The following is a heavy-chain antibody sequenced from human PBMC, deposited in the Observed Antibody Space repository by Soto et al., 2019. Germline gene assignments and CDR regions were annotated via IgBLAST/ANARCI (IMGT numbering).Heavy chain of an antibody. CDR2: IYWDDDK. Sequence: ITLKESGPTLVKPTQTLTLTCTFSGFSLSTSGVGVGWIRQPPGKALEWLALIYWDDDKRYSPSLKSRLTITKDTSKNQLVLTMTNMDPVDTATYYCAHRTDYQQLVSYWGHVSLVTVSS. CDR3: AHRTDYQQLVSY. J-gene: IGHJ4*01. V-gene: IGHV2-5*02. CDR1: GFSLSTSGVG. D-gene: IGHD6-13*01.